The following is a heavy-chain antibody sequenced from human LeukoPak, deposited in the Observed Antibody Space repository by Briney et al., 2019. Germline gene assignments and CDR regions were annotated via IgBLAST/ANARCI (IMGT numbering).Heavy chain of an antibody. CDR3: ARTTEGYAGGPGYSYYYYMDV. V-gene: IGHV4-59*01. D-gene: IGHD5-12*01. CDR2: IHSSGST. CDR1: GGSISSYY. Sequence: SSETLSLTCTVSGGSISSYYWSWIRQPPGKGLEWVGYIHSSGSTHYNPSLKSRVTRSVDTSKNQVSLKLRSVTAADTAVYYCARTTEGYAGGPGYSYYYYMDVWGKGTTVTISS. J-gene: IGHJ6*03.